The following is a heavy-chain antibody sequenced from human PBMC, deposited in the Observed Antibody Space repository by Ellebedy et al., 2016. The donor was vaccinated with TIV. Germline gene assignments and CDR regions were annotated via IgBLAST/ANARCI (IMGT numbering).Heavy chain of an antibody. Sequence: GESLKISCAASAFTFRWYWMGWVRQAPGKGLQWVASISQDGSAKYYVDSVKGRFTISRDNAKNSLYLQMSSLRAEDMAVYYCARDQGWAYPGSTRFDYWGQGTLVTVSS. CDR2: ISQDGSAK. V-gene: IGHV3-7*01. D-gene: IGHD3-10*01. CDR1: AFTFRWYW. J-gene: IGHJ4*03. CDR3: ARDQGWAYPGSTRFDY.